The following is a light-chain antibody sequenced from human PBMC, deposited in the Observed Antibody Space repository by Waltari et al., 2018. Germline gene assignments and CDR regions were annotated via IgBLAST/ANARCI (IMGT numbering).Light chain of an antibody. CDR2: WAS. J-gene: IGKJ1*01. V-gene: IGKV4-1*01. CDR3: QQYYSTPWT. CDR1: QSLLYKSNNKNY. Sequence: DIVMTQSPDSLAVSLGERDTINCKSRQSLLYKSNNKNYLAWYQQKPGQPPKLLIDWASTRESGVPDRFSGSGSGTDFTLTISSLQAEDVAVYYCQQYYSTPWTFGQGTKVEVK.